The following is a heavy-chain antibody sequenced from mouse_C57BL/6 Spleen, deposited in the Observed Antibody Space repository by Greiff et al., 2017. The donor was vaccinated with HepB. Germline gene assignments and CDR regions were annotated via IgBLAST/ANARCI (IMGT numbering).Heavy chain of an antibody. CDR3: AREGYDYVFDY. J-gene: IGHJ2*01. CDR1: GFTFSSYG. Sequence: EVMLVESGGDLVKPGGSLKLSCAASGFTFSSYGMSWVRQTPDKRLEWVATISSGGSYTYYPDSVKGRFTISRDNAKNTLYLQMSSLKSEDTAMYYCAREGYDYVFDYWGQGTTLTVSS. CDR2: ISSGGSYT. D-gene: IGHD2-4*01. V-gene: IGHV5-6*01.